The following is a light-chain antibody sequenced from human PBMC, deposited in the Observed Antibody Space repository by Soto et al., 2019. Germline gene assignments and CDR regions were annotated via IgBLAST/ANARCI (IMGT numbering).Light chain of an antibody. CDR2: GSS. CDR1: QSVSNNY. Sequence: EVVLTQSPGTLSLSPGERATLSCRASQSVSNNYFAWYQQKPGQAPRPLIFGSSDRANCIPDRFSGSGSGTDFTLTISRLEPEDFAVYYCQQYGSSPPYTFGQGTKLEIK. V-gene: IGKV3-20*01. CDR3: QQYGSSPPYT. J-gene: IGKJ2*01.